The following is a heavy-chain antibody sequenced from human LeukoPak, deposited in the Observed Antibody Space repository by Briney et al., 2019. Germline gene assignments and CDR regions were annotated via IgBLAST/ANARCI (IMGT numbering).Heavy chain of an antibody. Sequence: PSETLSLTCAVSGGSISSSNWWSWVRQPPGKGLEWIGEIYHSGSTNYNPSLKSRVTISVDKSKNQFSLKLSSVTAADTAVYYCARDQDGIPNWFDPWGQGTLVTVSS. CDR2: IYHSGST. V-gene: IGHV4-4*02. CDR1: GGSISSSNW. CDR3: ARDQDGIPNWFDP. J-gene: IGHJ5*02. D-gene: IGHD2-21*01.